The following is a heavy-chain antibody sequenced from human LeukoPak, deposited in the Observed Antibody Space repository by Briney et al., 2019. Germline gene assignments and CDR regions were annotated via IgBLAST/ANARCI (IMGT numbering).Heavy chain of an antibody. Sequence: GGSLRLSCAASGFTFNSYWMAWVRQAPGKGLEWVANIKQDGNKKYYVDSVKGRFTISRDNAKNSLYLQMNSLRAEDTAVYYCARVPRYCSSTSCYMPFDYWGQGTLVTVSS. V-gene: IGHV3-7*01. CDR1: GFTFNSYW. CDR2: IKQDGNKK. J-gene: IGHJ4*02. D-gene: IGHD2-2*02. CDR3: ARVPRYCSSTSCYMPFDY.